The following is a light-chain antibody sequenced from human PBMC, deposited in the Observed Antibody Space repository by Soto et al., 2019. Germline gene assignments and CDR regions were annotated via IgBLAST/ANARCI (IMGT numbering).Light chain of an antibody. CDR1: QSVSSSY. J-gene: IGKJ1*01. CDR2: GTS. V-gene: IGKV3-20*01. Sequence: EIVLTQSPGTLSLSPGERATLSCRASQSVSSSYLAWYQQKPGQAPMLLIYGTSSRATAIPDRFSGSGSGTDFTLTISSLEPEDFAVYYCQQYGSSSWTFGQGTKVEIK. CDR3: QQYGSSSWT.